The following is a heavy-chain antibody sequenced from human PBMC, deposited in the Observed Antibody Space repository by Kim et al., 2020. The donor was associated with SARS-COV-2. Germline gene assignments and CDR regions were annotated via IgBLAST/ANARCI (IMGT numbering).Heavy chain of an antibody. D-gene: IGHD3-10*01. CDR3: ARDPLTMVRGVIGY. Sequence: SQKFPGRVTITRDTSASTAYMRLSSLGSEDTAVYYCARDPLTMVRGVIGYWGQGTLVTVSS. J-gene: IGHJ4*02. V-gene: IGHV1-3*01.